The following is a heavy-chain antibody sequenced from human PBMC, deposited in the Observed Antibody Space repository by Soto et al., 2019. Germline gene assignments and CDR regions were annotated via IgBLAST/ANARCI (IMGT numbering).Heavy chain of an antibody. CDR2: ISSSSSNI. J-gene: IGHJ4*02. Sequence: EVQLVESGGNLVQPGGSLRLSCAASGFTFSSYSMNWVRQAPDKGLEWISYISSSSSNIYYADSVEGRFTISRDNAKNSLYLQMNSLRAGDTALYYCARGHSLDYWGQGTLVTVSS. D-gene: IGHD5-18*01. CDR1: GFTFSSYS. V-gene: IGHV3-48*04. CDR3: ARGHSLDY.